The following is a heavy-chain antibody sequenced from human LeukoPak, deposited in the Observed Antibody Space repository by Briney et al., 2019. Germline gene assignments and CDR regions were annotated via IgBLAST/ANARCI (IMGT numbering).Heavy chain of an antibody. V-gene: IGHV4-39*01. J-gene: IGHJ3*02. CDR1: GGSIISSDYH. CDR2: ISYSGNT. Sequence: SETLSLTCTVSGGSIISSDYHWGWVRQPPGKGLEWIGTISYSGNTDYNPSLRSRVTISVDTSDNQFSLRLGSVTAADTAVYHCARHCCSGPAKRVFDIWGQGTMVTVSS. D-gene: IGHD2-15*01. CDR3: ARHCCSGPAKRVFDI.